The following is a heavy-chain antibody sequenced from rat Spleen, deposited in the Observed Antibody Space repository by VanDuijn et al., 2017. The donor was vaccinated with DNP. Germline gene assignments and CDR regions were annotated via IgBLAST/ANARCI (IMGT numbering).Heavy chain of an antibody. J-gene: IGHJ2*01. D-gene: IGHD1-7*01. CDR1: GFTFSAYY. CDR2: ISIGGGNT. Sequence: EVQLVESGGGLVQPGRSLKLSCAASGFTFSAYYMAWVRQAPTKGLEWVASISIGGGNTYYRDSVKGRFSISRDNAKNTQYLQMDSLRSEDTATCYCARHPQTTGIPDYWGQGVMFTVSS. CDR3: ARHPQTTGIPDY. V-gene: IGHV5S13*01.